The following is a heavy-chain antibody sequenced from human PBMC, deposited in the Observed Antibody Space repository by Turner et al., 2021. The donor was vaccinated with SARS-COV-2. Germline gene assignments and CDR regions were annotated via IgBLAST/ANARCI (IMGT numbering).Heavy chain of an antibody. V-gene: IGHV4-39*01. J-gene: IGHJ4*02. Sequence: QLQLQESGPGLVKPSETLSLTCTVSGGSISSISYYWGWIRQPPGKGLEWIGSIYYSGSTYYNPSLKIRVTISVDTSKTQFSLKLSSVTAADTAVYSCPRRQWLRGCVYYWGQGTLVTVSS. D-gene: IGHD6-19*01. CDR2: IYYSGST. CDR3: PRRQWLRGCVYY. CDR1: GGSISSISYY.